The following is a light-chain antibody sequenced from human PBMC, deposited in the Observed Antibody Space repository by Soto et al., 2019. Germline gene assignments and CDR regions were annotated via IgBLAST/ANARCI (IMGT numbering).Light chain of an antibody. CDR1: QSVDSN. CDR3: QQYIDWPLYT. J-gene: IGKJ2*01. CDR2: GAS. Sequence: EIVMTQSPNTVSVSPGDRATLSYRASQSVDSNLAWYQQKPGQAPRLLISGASTRAPGIPARFSGSGSGTNFTLSISGLQSEDFAVYYCQQYIDWPLYTFGQGTKLEIK. V-gene: IGKV3-15*01.